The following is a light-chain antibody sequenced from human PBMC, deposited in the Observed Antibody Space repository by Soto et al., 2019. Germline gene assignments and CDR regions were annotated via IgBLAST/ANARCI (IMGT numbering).Light chain of an antibody. J-gene: IGLJ2*01. CDR3: GTWDSSLSAVV. CDR1: ISNIGNNY. CDR2: DND. Sequence: QSVLTQPPSVSAAPGQTVTISCSGGISNIGNNYVSWYQQVPGTAPKLLIKDNDKRPSEIPDRFSGSKSGTSATLDITGLQTGDEANYYCGTWDSSLSAVVFGVGTKVTVL. V-gene: IGLV1-51*01.